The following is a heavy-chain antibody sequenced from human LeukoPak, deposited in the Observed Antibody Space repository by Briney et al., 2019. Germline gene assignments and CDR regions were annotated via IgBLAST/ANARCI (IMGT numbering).Heavy chain of an antibody. D-gene: IGHD4-17*01. Sequence: QSGGSLRLSCTASGFTFSSYAMHWVRQAPGKGLEWVAVISFDGSNKYYADSVKGRFTISRDNSKNTLYLQMNSLRAEDTAVYYCAKPPDYGDYLFDYWGQGTLVTVSS. CDR3: AKPPDYGDYLFDY. CDR1: GFTFSSYA. CDR2: ISFDGSNK. V-gene: IGHV3-30*18. J-gene: IGHJ4*02.